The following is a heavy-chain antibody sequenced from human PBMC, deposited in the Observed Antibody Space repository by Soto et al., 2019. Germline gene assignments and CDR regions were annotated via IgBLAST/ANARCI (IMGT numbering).Heavy chain of an antibody. J-gene: IGHJ6*02. CDR3: AKDLTIFGVVIPYGMDV. D-gene: IGHD3-3*01. CDR1: GFTFSSYG. CDR2: ISYDGSNK. Sequence: QVQLVESGGGVVQPGRSLRLSCAASGFTFSSYGMHWVRQAPGKGLEWVAVISYDGSNKYYADSVKGRFTISRDNSKNTLYLQMNSLRAGDTAVYYCAKDLTIFGVVIPYGMDVWGQGTTVTVSS. V-gene: IGHV3-30*18.